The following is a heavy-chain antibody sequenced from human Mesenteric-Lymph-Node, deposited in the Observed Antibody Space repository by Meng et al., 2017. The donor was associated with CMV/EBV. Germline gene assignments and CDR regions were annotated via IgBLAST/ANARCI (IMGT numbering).Heavy chain of an antibody. J-gene: IGHJ4*02. CDR1: GWSFSGYY. CDR2: INHSGST. D-gene: IGHD5-12*01. Sequence: CAVYGWSFSGYYWSWIRQSPGKGLEWIGEINHSGSTNYSPSLKSRVTISVDTSKNQFSLKLSSVTAADTAVYYCARGGGYSGYGANYWGQGTLVTVSS. V-gene: IGHV4-34*01. CDR3: ARGGGYSGYGANY.